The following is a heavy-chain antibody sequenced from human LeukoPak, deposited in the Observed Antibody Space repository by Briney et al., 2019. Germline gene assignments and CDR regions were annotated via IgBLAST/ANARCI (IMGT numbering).Heavy chain of an antibody. CDR3: ATYRQVLLPFES. J-gene: IGHJ4*02. V-gene: IGHV3-53*01. CDR2: IYSGGST. Sequence: GSLRLSCAASGFTVSRNYMSWVRQAPGKGLEWVSVIYSGGSTYYADSVRGRFTISRDNSKSTLSLQMNSLRAEDTAIYYCATYRQVLLPFESWGQGTLVTVSS. CDR1: GFTVSRNY. D-gene: IGHD2-8*02.